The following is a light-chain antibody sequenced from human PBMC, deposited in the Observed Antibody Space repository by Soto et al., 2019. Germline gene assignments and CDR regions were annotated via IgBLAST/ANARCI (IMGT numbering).Light chain of an antibody. CDR3: QQCNSWPQWT. V-gene: IGKV3-20*01. Sequence: EIVLTQSAGTLSLSPKDRATLSCRAIQSVSSSYLAWYQQKPGQAPRLLIYGASNRATGIPDRFSGSGSGTDFTLTISSLEPEDFAVYYCQQCNSWPQWTSCQGTNVDI. J-gene: IGKJ1*01. CDR1: QSVSSSY. CDR2: GAS.